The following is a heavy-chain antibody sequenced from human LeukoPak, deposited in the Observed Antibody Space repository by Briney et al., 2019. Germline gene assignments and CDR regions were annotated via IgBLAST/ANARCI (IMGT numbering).Heavy chain of an antibody. CDR3: ASAPPYSSSWAGGDY. CDR1: GGTFSSYA. Sequence: SVKVSCKASGGTFSSYAISWVRQAPGQGLEWMGRIIPILGIANYAQKFQGRVTITADKSTSTAYMELSSLRSEDTAVYYCASAPPYSSSWAGGDYWGQGTLVTVSS. V-gene: IGHV1-69*04. CDR2: IIPILGIA. D-gene: IGHD6-13*01. J-gene: IGHJ4*02.